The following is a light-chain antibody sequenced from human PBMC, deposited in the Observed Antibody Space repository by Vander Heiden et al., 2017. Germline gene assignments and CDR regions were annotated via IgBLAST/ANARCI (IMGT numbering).Light chain of an antibody. Sequence: VLTQTPSVSVAPGQTATITCGGNNVARTTVHWYQQKPGQAPVLVVYDDSDRPSGIPERFSGSKSGDKATLTITEVEAGDEADYYCQLWDSSSDHYVFGTGTEV. CDR3: QLWDSSSDHYV. CDR1: NVARTT. CDR2: DDS. V-gene: IGLV3-21*02. J-gene: IGLJ1*01.